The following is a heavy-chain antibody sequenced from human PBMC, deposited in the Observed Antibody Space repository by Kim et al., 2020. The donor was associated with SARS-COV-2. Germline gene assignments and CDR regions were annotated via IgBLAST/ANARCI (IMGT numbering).Heavy chain of an antibody. D-gene: IGHD2-2*03. CDR3: AREGVGIVAVGENKDNYYYFMDV. Sequence: GGSLRLSCAASGFTFSSYEMNWVRQAPGRGLEWISYISSRDNTIYYADSVKGRFTISRDNARNSLDLQMNSLRAEDTAVYHCAREGVGIVAVGENKDNYYYFMDVWGKGTTVTVSS. CDR1: GFTFSSYE. V-gene: IGHV3-48*03. J-gene: IGHJ6*03. CDR2: ISSRDNTI.